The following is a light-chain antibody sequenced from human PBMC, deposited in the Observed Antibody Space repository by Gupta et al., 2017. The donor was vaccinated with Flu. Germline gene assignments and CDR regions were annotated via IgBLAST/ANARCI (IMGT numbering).Light chain of an antibody. CDR1: SSNIGAGYD. V-gene: IGLV1-40*01. J-gene: IGLJ2*01. Sequence: QSVLTQPPSVSGAPGQRVTISCTGSSSNIGAGYDVHWYLQLPGTAPKLLSYGNSNRPSGVPDRFSGSKSGTSASLAITGLQAEDEADYYCQSYDSSLSAHVVFGGGTKLTVL. CDR2: GNS. CDR3: QSYDSSLSAHVV.